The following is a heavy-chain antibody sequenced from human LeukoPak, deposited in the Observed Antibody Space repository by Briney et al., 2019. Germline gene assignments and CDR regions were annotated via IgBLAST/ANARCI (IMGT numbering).Heavy chain of an antibody. CDR1: GFTFSSYA. Sequence: PGGSLRLSCAASGFTFSSYAMSWVRQAPGKGLEWVSAISGSGGSTYYADSVKGRFTISRDNAENSLYLQMNSLRAEDTAVYYCARDPYWTIFGVVTYDAFDIWGQGTMVTVSS. D-gene: IGHD3-3*01. CDR2: ISGSGGST. J-gene: IGHJ3*02. V-gene: IGHV3-23*01. CDR3: ARDPYWTIFGVVTYDAFDI.